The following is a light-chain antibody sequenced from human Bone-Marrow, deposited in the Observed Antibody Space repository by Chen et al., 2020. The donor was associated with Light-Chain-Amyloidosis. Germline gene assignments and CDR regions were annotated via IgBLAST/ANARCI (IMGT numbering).Light chain of an antibody. CDR1: QTITSNY. CDR2: GSS. CDR3: QQYGTSPLT. Sequence: EIVLTQSPGPLSLSSGEGANLSCRASQTITSNYLTWYQHIFGQAPMLLIYGSSSRATGIPDRFTGSGSVTDFTLTLNRLEPEDFSMYYCQQYGTSPLTFGGGTKVEIK. V-gene: IGKV3-20*01. J-gene: IGKJ4*01.